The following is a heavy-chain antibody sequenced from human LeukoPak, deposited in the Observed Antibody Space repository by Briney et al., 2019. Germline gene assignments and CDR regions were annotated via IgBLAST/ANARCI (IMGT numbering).Heavy chain of an antibody. CDR2: IYYSGTI. D-gene: IGHD1-1*01. Sequence: PSETLSLTCTVSGGSVDSSTFYWGWLRQPPGKGLEWLATIYYSGTIHYNPALNSRLTISADTSKNQISLQVRSVTAADTAVYYCARRSAHATTGSDYWGQGTLVTVSS. J-gene: IGHJ4*02. V-gene: IGHV4-39*01. CDR3: ARRSAHATTGSDY. CDR1: GGSVDSSTFY.